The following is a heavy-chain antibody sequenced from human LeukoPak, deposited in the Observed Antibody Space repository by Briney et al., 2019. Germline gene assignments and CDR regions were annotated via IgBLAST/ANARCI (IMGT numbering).Heavy chain of an antibody. D-gene: IGHD4-17*01. CDR3: ARDGDYGDYSVY. J-gene: IGHJ4*02. CDR2: INPISGGA. CDR1: GYTFTGYY. V-gene: IGHV1-2*02. Sequence: GASVKVSCKASGYTFTGYYMHWVRQAPGQGLEWMGWINPISGGANYAQKFQGRVTMTRDTSITTAYMELGSLRSDDTAVYYCARDGDYGDYSVYWGQGTLVTVSS.